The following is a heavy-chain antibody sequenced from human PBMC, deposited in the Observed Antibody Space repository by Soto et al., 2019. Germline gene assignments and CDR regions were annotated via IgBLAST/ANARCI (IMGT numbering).Heavy chain of an antibody. V-gene: IGHV1-69*08. CDR1: GAAFSTYT. J-gene: IGHJ6*03. CDR2: VIPLLDAS. Sequence: QVQLVQSGADVKKPGSSVKISCTASGAAFSTYTFTWVRRAPGEGLEWVGRVIPLLDASNYAEKFQDRVTISADRSTSTVYMELSGLRSEDSAIYYCASGKSQMSQDRMGFYYYMDVWGKGTSVTVSS. CDR3: ASGKSQMSQDRMGFYYYMDV. D-gene: IGHD2-15*01.